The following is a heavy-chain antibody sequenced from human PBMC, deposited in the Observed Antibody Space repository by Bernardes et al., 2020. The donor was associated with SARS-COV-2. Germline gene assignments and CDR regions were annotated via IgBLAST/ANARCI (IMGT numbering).Heavy chain of an antibody. CDR3: RGVYHFYGMEV. V-gene: IGHV3-48*01. Sequence: GGSLRLSCAASGFTFSTYSMNWVRQAPGKGLEWVAYISSSGNTIYYADSVKGRFTISRDNVKDSLSLQMNSLRAEDTAVYYCRGVYHFYGMEVWGPGTTVTVS. CDR1: GFTFSTYS. J-gene: IGHJ6*02. CDR2: ISSSGNTI.